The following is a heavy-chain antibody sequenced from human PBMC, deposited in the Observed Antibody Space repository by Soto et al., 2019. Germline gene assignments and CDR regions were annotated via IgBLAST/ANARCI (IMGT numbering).Heavy chain of an antibody. D-gene: IGHD3-3*01. CDR1: GFTFSSYG. CDR2: ISYDGSNK. Sequence: HPGGSLRLSCAASGFTFSSYGMHWVRQAPGKGLEWVAVISYDGSNKYYADSVKGRFTISRDNSKNTLYLQMNSLRAEDTAVYYCAKERNTFGVVSPMDFDYWGQGTLVTVSS. CDR3: AKERNTFGVVSPMDFDY. V-gene: IGHV3-30*18. J-gene: IGHJ4*02.